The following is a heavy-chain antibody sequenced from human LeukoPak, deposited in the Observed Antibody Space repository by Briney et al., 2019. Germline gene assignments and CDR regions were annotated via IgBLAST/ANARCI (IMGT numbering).Heavy chain of an antibody. V-gene: IGHV4-34*01. Sequence: PSETLSLTCAVYGGSFSGYYWSWIRQPPGKGLEWIGEINHSGSTNYNPSLKSRVTISVDTSKNQFSLKLSSVTAADTAVYYCARTYCYDSCGFYDRHFDYWGQGTLVTVSS. CDR2: INHSGST. CDR3: ARTYCYDSCGFYDRHFDY. J-gene: IGHJ4*02. D-gene: IGHD3-22*01. CDR1: GGSFSGYY.